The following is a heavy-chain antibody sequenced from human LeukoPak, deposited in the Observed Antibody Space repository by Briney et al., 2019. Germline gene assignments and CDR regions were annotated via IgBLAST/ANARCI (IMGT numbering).Heavy chain of an antibody. V-gene: IGHV3-7*01. CDR2: IKQDGSEK. Sequence: HSGGSLRLSCAASGFTVSSNYMSWVRQAPEKGLEWVANIKQDGSEKYYVDSVKGRFTISRDNAKNSLYLQTNSLRAEDTAVYYCAREGFASVTYNAFDIWGQGTMVTVSS. D-gene: IGHD2-21*01. J-gene: IGHJ3*02. CDR3: AREGFASVTYNAFDI. CDR1: GFTVSSNY.